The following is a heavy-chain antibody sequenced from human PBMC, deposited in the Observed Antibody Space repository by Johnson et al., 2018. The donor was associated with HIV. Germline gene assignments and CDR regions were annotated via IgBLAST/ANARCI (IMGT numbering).Heavy chain of an antibody. V-gene: IGHV3-30*03. D-gene: IGHD4-23*01. CDR1: GFTFSSCG. CDR2: ISYDGSNE. Sequence: QVQLVESGGGVVQPGRSLTLSCGASGFTFSSCGMNWVRQAPGKGLEWVAVISYDGSNEYYADSVKDRFTISRDNSKNTLYLQMNSLRPEDTAVYYCATERAVVSANAFDIWGQGTMVTVSS. CDR3: ATERAVVSANAFDI. J-gene: IGHJ3*02.